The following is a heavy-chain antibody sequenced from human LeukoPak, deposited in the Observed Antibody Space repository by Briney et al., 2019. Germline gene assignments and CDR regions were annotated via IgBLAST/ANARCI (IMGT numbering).Heavy chain of an antibody. CDR3: AKDTGPIVGAPTDFQH. Sequence: GGSLSLSCAASGFTFSSYWMSWVRQAPGKGLEWVSGISWNSGSIGYADSVKGRFTISRDNAKNSLYLQMNSLRAEDTALYYCAKDTGPIVGAPTDFQHWGQGTLVTVSS. CDR1: GFTFSSYW. D-gene: IGHD1-26*01. V-gene: IGHV3-9*01. CDR2: ISWNSGSI. J-gene: IGHJ1*01.